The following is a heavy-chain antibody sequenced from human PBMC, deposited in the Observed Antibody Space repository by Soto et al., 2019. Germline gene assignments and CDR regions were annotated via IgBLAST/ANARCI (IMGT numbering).Heavy chain of an antibody. CDR2: ISGYNGNT. CDR3: KPVLAVVHY. CDR1: GYTFTNYG. V-gene: IGHV1-18*01. D-gene: IGHD6-19*01. Sequence: GASVKVSCKASGYTFTNYGFSWVRQAPGQGLEWMGWISGYNGNTKYAEKFQGRVTMTTDTSTSTAHMELRSLRSEDTAVYSSKPVLAVVHYWGQGTLVTVSS. J-gene: IGHJ4*02.